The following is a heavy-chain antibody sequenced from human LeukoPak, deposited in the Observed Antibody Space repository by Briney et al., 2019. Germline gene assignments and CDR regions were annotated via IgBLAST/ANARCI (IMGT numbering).Heavy chain of an antibody. CDR2: ISSDGGSP. J-gene: IGHJ4*02. D-gene: IGHD2-15*01. CDR1: GFTFSSYA. V-gene: IGHV3-64*01. CDR3: AREYCSGGRCQYYFDY. Sequence: GGSLRLSCAASGFTFSSYAMHWVRQAPGKGLEYVSAISSDGGSPFHVNSVKGRFTISRDNSKDKLYLQMGSLRAEDMAVYYCAREYCSGGRCQYYFDYWGQGTLVTVSS.